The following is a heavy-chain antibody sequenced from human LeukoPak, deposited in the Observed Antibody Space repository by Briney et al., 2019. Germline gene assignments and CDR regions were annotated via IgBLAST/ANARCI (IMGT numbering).Heavy chain of an antibody. CDR2: IWVDGTNE. J-gene: IGHJ6*02. D-gene: IGHD6-19*01. CDR1: GFTFSSYG. Sequence: GRSLRLSCEASGFTFSSYGMHWVRQAPGKGLEWVALIWVDGTNEYYADSVKGRFTIPSDNSKSTLYLQMNSLSADDTALYYCARDYGSGMDVWGQGTTVTVSS. CDR3: ARDYGSGMDV. V-gene: IGHV3-33*01.